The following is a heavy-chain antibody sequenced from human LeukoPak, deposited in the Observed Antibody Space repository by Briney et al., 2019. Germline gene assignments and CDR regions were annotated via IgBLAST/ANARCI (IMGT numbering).Heavy chain of an antibody. CDR1: GFTFSTYA. D-gene: IGHD1-26*01. CDR3: ARSAVGTSCCTAVDY. J-gene: IGHJ4*02. Sequence: PGGSLRLSCAASGFTFSTYAMTWVRQAPGKGLGWVSGISTSGDRTYYADSVKGRFTISRDNSKNTLYLHMNSLRAEDTAEYYCARSAVGTSCCTAVDYWGQGTLVTVSS. V-gene: IGHV3-23*01. CDR2: ISTSGDRT.